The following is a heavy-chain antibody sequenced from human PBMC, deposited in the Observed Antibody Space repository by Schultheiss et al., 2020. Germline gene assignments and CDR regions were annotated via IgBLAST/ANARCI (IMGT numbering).Heavy chain of an antibody. CDR2: INAGNGNT. CDR3: ARDFRSGSYFDY. V-gene: IGHV1-3*01. J-gene: IGHJ4*02. CDR1: GYTFTSYA. D-gene: IGHD3-3*01. Sequence: ASVKVSCKASGYTFTSYAMHWVRQAPGQRLEWMGWINAGNGNTKYSQKFQGRVTITRDTSASTAYMELSRLRSDDTAVYYCARDFRSGSYFDYWGQGTLVNVSS.